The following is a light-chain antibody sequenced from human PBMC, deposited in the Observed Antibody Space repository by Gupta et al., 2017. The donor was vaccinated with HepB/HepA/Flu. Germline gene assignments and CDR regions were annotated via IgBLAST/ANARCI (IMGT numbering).Light chain of an antibody. CDR2: RDD. J-gene: IGLJ2*01. CDR3: DETDDNRPGTNLV. CDR1: DSNIGTNY. V-gene: IGLV1-47*01. Sequence: QSVLTQPPSASGTPGQRVSISCSGSDSNIGTNYVCWYQQLPGTAPKLLIQRDDQRPSGGTDRSSGSTSGTSASVAISGLRSEEEADYWCDETDDNRPGTNLVFGGGTKLTVL.